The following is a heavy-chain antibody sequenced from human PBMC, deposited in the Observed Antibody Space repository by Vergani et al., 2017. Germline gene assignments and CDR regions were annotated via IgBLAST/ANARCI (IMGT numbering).Heavy chain of an antibody. Sequence: EVQLLESGGGLVQPGRSLRLSCAASGFTFDDYAMTWVRQAPGKGLEWVSTISSDGGSTYYADSVKGRFTISRDNSKNSLYLQMNSLRAEDTALYYCAKDSGSSTSCLIDYWGQGTLVTVSS. CDR1: GFTFDDYA. V-gene: IGHV3-23*01. CDR2: ISSDGGST. D-gene: IGHD2-2*01. J-gene: IGHJ4*02. CDR3: AKDSGSSTSCLIDY.